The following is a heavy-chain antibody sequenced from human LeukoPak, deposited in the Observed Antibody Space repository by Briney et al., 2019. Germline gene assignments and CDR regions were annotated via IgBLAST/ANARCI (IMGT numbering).Heavy chain of an antibody. Sequence: GASVKISCKASGGTFSSYAISWVRQAPGQGLEWMGGIIPIFGTANYAQKFQGRVTITTDESTSTAYMELSSLRSEDTAVYYCARAPGSYGSGIDYWGQGTLVTVSS. CDR2: IIPIFGTA. CDR1: GGTFSSYA. D-gene: IGHD3-10*01. V-gene: IGHV1-69*05. CDR3: ARAPGSYGSGIDY. J-gene: IGHJ4*02.